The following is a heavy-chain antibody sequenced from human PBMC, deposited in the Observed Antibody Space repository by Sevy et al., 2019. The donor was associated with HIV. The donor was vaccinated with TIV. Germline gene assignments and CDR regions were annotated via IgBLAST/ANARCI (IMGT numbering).Heavy chain of an antibody. CDR2: ISSSSSYI. Sequence: GGSLRLSCAASGFTFSSYSMNWVRQAPGKGLEWVSSISSSSSYIYYADSVKGRFTISRDNAKNSLYLQMNSLRAEDTAVYYWARDLVGAKYYFDYWGQGTLVTVSS. D-gene: IGHD1-26*01. CDR3: ARDLVGAKYYFDY. V-gene: IGHV3-21*01. CDR1: GFTFSSYS. J-gene: IGHJ4*02.